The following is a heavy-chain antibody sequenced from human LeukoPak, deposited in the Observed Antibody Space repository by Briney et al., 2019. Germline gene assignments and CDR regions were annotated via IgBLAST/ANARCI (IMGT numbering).Heavy chain of an antibody. CDR1: GFTFDNYA. CDR3: AKDMNSYGSGSSYNPWGPFDA. CDR2: IAWNSGNT. D-gene: IGHD3-10*01. J-gene: IGHJ4*02. Sequence: GRSLRLSCAASGFTFDNYAMHWVRQAPGKGLEWVSGIAWNSGNTGFADSVKGRFTISRDNAENSLYLQMNSLTPEDTTFYFCAKDMNSYGSGSSYNPWGPFDAWGQGTLVTVSS. V-gene: IGHV3-9*01.